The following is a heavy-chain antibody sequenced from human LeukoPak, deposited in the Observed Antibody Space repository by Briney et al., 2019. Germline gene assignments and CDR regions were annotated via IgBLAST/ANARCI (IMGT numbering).Heavy chain of an antibody. CDR2: IGRSSIDK. Sequence: GGSLRLSCAASEFTFSSYWMHWVRQAPGKGLIWVSSIGRSSIDKYYADSVRGRFTISRDNAKNSLYVQMSSLRAEDTAVYYCVRGDSRELWGQGTLATVSS. CDR3: VRGDSREL. CDR1: EFTFSSYW. V-gene: IGHV3-21*01. D-gene: IGHD3-22*01. J-gene: IGHJ4*02.